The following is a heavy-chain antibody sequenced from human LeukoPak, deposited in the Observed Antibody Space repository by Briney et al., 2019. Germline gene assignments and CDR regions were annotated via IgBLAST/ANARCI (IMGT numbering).Heavy chain of an antibody. D-gene: IGHD6-19*01. V-gene: IGHV3-33*06. Sequence: GGSLRLSCAASGFTFSSYGMHWVRQAPGKGLEWVAVIWYDGSNKYYADSGKGRFTISRDNSKNTLYLQMNSLRAEDTAVYYCAKADKWLVPASWGQGTLVTVSS. CDR1: GFTFSSYG. J-gene: IGHJ4*02. CDR3: AKADKWLVPAS. CDR2: IWYDGSNK.